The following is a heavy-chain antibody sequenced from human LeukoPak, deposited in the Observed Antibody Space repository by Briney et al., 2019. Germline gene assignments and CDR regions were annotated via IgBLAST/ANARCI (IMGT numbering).Heavy chain of an antibody. J-gene: IGHJ3*02. CDR2: IGGDGDRK. CDR1: GFTFAPFSSFA. Sequence: GGSLRLSCAASGFTFAPFSSFAMTWVRQAPGKGLEWVSTIGGDGDRKYYADSVKGRFTISRDNSHNTLYVQMNSLRADDTALYYCAKDHLGWNSGSYLGPFDIWGPGTMVTVSS. D-gene: IGHD3-10*01. V-gene: IGHV3-23*01. CDR3: AKDHLGWNSGSYLGPFDI.